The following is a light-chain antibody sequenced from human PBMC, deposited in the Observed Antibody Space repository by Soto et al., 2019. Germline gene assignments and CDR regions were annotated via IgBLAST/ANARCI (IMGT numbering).Light chain of an antibody. CDR2: DVT. CDR1: SSDVGGYNY. V-gene: IGLV2-11*01. J-gene: IGLJ1*01. Sequence: QSALTQPRSVSGSPGQSVAISCTGTSSDVGGYNYVSWYQQHPGKAPKLMIYDVTKRPSGVPDRFSGSKSGNTSSLTISGLQAEDEADYYSCSYVGSYSYVFGSGTKLTVL. CDR3: CSYVGSYSYV.